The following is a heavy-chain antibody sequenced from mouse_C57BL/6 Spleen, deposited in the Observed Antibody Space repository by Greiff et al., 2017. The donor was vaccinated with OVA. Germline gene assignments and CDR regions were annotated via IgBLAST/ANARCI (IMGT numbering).Heavy chain of an antibody. V-gene: IGHV2-2*01. CDR1: GFSLTSYG. D-gene: IGHD2-1*01. CDR2: IWSGGST. CDR3: ARNRDGNYAYYYAMDY. Sequence: VQLVESGPGLVQPSQSLSITCTVSGFSLTSYGLHWVRPSPGKGLEWLGVIWSGGSTDYNAAFISRLSISKDNSKSQVFFKMNSLQADDTAIYYCARNRDGNYAYYYAMDYGGQGTSVTVSS. J-gene: IGHJ4*01.